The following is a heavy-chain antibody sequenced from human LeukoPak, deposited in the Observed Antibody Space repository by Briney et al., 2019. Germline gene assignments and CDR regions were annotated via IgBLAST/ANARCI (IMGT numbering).Heavy chain of an antibody. J-gene: IGHJ3*02. V-gene: IGHV1-3*03. CDR1: GYTFTGYY. D-gene: IGHD4-17*01. Sequence: ASVKVSCKASGYTFTGYYMHWVRQAPGQGLEWMGWINAGNGNTKYSQEFQGRVTITRDTSASTAYMELSSLRSEDMAVYYCARAVSATVTTDAFDIWGQGTMVTVSS. CDR3: ARAVSATVTTDAFDI. CDR2: INAGNGNT.